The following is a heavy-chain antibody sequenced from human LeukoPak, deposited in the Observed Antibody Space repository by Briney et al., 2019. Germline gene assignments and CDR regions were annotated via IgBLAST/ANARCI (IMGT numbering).Heavy chain of an antibody. J-gene: IGHJ6*04. CDR1: GGSISSSNW. D-gene: IGHD3-10*01. CDR3: ARDSGSGSYYGMDV. CDR2: IYHSGST. Sequence: PSETLSLTCAVSGGSISSSNWWSWVRQPPGKGLEWIGEIYHSGSTNYNPSLKSRVTISVDKSKNQFSLKLSSVTAAETAVYYCARDSGSGSYYGMDVWGKGTTVTVSS. V-gene: IGHV4-4*02.